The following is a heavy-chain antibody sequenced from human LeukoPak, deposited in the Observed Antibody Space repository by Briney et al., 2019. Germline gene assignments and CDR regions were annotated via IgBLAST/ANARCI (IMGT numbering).Heavy chain of an antibody. V-gene: IGHV3-30*18. J-gene: IGHJ4*02. Sequence: GGSLRLSCAASGFTSSSYGMHWVRQAPGKGLEWVAVISYDGSNKYYADSVKGRFTISRDNSKNTLYLQMNSLRAEDTAVYYCAKVLAGTFDYWGQGTLVTVSS. CDR3: AKVLAGTFDY. CDR1: GFTSSSYG. CDR2: ISYDGSNK. D-gene: IGHD6-19*01.